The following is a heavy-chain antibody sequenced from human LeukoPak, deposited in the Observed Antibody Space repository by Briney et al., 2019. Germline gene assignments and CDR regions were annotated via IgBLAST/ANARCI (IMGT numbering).Heavy chain of an antibody. CDR1: GFSFSTYN. D-gene: IGHD3-22*01. V-gene: IGHV3-21*04. Sequence: RGSLRLSCAASGFSFSTYNVNWVRQAPGKGLEWVSSISSSSSYIYYADSVKGRFTISRDNAKNSLYLQMNSLRAEDTAVYYCARDHDSSGYYVGYWGQGTLVTVSS. CDR2: ISSSSSYI. CDR3: ARDHDSSGYYVGY. J-gene: IGHJ4*02.